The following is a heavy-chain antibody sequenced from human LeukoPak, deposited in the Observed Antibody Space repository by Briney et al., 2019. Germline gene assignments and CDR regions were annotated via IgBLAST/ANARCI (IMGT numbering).Heavy chain of an antibody. D-gene: IGHD4-17*01. CDR2: ISGSGGST. CDR1: GFTFSSYA. Sequence: PGGSLRLSCAASGFTFSSYAMSWVRQAPGKGLEWVSAISGSGGSTYYADSVKGRFTISRDNSKNTLYLQMNSLRAEDTALYYCAKNGVYGDYLPHGYYYYYYMDVWGKGTTVTVSS. V-gene: IGHV3-23*01. CDR3: AKNGVYGDYLPHGYYYYYYMDV. J-gene: IGHJ6*03.